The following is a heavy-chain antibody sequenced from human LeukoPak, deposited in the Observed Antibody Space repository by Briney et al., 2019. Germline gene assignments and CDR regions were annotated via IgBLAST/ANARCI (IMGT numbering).Heavy chain of an antibody. Sequence: SQTLSLTCTVSGGSISSGSYYWSWIRQPAGKGLEWIGRIYTSGSTNYNPSLKSRVTISVDTSKNQFSLKLSSVTAADTAVYYCARVTSRFLEPGFDPWGQGTLVTVSS. CDR3: ARVTSRFLEPGFDP. V-gene: IGHV4-61*02. D-gene: IGHD3-3*01. CDR1: GGSISSGSYY. J-gene: IGHJ5*02. CDR2: IYTSGST.